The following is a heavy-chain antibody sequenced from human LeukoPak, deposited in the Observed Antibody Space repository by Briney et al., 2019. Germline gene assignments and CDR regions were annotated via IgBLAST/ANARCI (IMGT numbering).Heavy chain of an antibody. D-gene: IGHD7-27*01. J-gene: IGHJ3*02. CDR2: ISSASNTI. V-gene: IGHV3-48*01. Sequence: GGSLRLSCAASGFTFSSYSMNWVRQAPGKGLEWVSYISSASNTIYYADSVKGRFTISRDNAKNSLYLQMNSLRAEDTAMYYCAKVTWGNDAFDIWGQGTMVTVSS. CDR3: AKVTWGNDAFDI. CDR1: GFTFSSYS.